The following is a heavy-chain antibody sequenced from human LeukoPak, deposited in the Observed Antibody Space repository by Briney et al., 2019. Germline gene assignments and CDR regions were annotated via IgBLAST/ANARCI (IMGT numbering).Heavy chain of an antibody. CDR1: GGSISSHY. Sequence: SETLSLTCTVSGGSISSHYWSWIRQPPGKGLEWIGYIYYSGSTNYNPSLKSRVTISVDTSKNQFSLKLSSVTAADTAVYYCARVWVGFDAEMATQRVYYFDYWGQGTLVTVSS. J-gene: IGHJ4*02. D-gene: IGHD5-24*01. CDR2: IYYSGST. CDR3: ARVWVGFDAEMATQRVYYFDY. V-gene: IGHV4-59*11.